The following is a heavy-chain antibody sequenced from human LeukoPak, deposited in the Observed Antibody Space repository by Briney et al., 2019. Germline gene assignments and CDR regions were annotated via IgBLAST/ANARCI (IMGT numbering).Heavy chain of an antibody. CDR3: AREGYSSSWYGGFDY. D-gene: IGHD6-13*01. CDR1: GYSISSGYN. Sequence: PSETLSLTCTVSGYSISSGYNWDWIRQPPGKGLEWIGSIYHSGSTYYNPSLKSRVTISVDTSKNQFSLKLSSVTAADTAVYYCAREGYSSSWYGGFDYWGQGTLVTVSS. CDR2: IYHSGST. J-gene: IGHJ4*02. V-gene: IGHV4-38-2*02.